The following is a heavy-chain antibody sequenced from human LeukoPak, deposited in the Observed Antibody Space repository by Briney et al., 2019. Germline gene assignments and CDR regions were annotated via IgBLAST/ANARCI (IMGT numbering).Heavy chain of an antibody. CDR2: IIPILGIA. CDR3: ARGRRGGATTFQITY. V-gene: IGHV1-69*04. Sequence: AASVKVSCKASGGTFSSYAISWVRQAPGQGLEWMGRIIPILGIANYAQKFQGRVTITADKSTSTAYMELSSLRSEDTAVYYCARGRRGGATTFQITYWGQGTLVTVSS. D-gene: IGHD1-26*01. J-gene: IGHJ4*02. CDR1: GGTFSSYA.